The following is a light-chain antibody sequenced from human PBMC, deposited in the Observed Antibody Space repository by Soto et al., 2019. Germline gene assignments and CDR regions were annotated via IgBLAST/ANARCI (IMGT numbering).Light chain of an antibody. Sequence: DIQMTQSPSTLSASVGDRVTITCRASQSISSWLAWYQQKPGKAPNLLIYKASSLESGVPSRFSGSGSGTEFILTISSLQPDDFATYXXQQYNSWPLTFGGGTKVEIK. V-gene: IGKV1-5*03. CDR2: KAS. CDR1: QSISSW. CDR3: QQYNSWPLT. J-gene: IGKJ4*01.